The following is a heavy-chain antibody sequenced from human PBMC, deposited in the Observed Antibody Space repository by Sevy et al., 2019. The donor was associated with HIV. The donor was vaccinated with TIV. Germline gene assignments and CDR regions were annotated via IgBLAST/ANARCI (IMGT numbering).Heavy chain of an antibody. Sequence: GGSLRLSCAASGFTFSSYAMHWVRQAPGKGLEWVAVISYDGSNKYYADSVKGRFTISRDNSKNTLYLQMKSLRAEDTAVYYCARDKGRITMVRGNAFDIWGQGTMVTVSS. V-gene: IGHV3-30-3*01. CDR1: GFTFSSYA. CDR2: ISYDGSNK. J-gene: IGHJ3*02. CDR3: ARDKGRITMVRGNAFDI. D-gene: IGHD3-10*01.